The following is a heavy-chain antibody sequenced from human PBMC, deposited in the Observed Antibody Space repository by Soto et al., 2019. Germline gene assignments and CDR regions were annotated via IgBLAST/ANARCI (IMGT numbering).Heavy chain of an antibody. D-gene: IGHD3-3*01. CDR1: GGTFSSYA. CDR2: IIPILGTA. Sequence: SVKVSCKASGGTFSSYAISWVRQAPGQGLEWMGGIIPILGTANYAQKFQGRVTITADESTSTAYMELSSLRSEDTAVYYCARVAGIDDFWSGYFLDGWGKATLVPV. V-gene: IGHV1-69*13. CDR3: ARVAGIDDFWSGYFLDG. J-gene: IGHJ4*02.